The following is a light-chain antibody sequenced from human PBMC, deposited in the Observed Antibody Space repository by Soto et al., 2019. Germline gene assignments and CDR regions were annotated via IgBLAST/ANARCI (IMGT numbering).Light chain of an antibody. CDR1: QDRSNY. V-gene: IGKV1-33*01. J-gene: IGKJ4*01. CDR2: DAS. Sequence: DIQMTQSPSSLSASVGDRVTITCQASQDRSNYLNWYQQKPGKAPKLLIYDASNLETGVPSRFSGSGSGTDFTFTISSLQPEDIATYYCQQYDNLPLTFGGGTKVDIK. CDR3: QQYDNLPLT.